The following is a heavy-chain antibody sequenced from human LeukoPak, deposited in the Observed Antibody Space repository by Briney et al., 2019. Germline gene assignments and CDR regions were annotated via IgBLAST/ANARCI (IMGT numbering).Heavy chain of an antibody. D-gene: IGHD2-2*01. Sequence: GASVKVSCKASGYTFTSYDINWVRQATGQGLEWMGWMNPNSGNTGYAQKFQGRVTITADKSTSTAYMELSSLRSEDTAVYYCARDSPIVVVPAATGIYYVDVWGKGTTVTVSS. J-gene: IGHJ6*03. CDR3: ARDSPIVVVPAATGIYYVDV. V-gene: IGHV1-8*01. CDR1: GYTFTSYD. CDR2: MNPNSGNT.